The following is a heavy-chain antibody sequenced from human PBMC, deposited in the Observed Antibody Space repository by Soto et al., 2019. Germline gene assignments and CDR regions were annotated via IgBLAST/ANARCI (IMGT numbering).Heavy chain of an antibody. CDR3: AAGEASSRNLAPYYLDF. CDR2: IHYSGATSFFP. CDR1: GGSMRNYF. D-gene: IGHD6-13*01. V-gene: IGHV4-59*01. Sequence: SETLSLTCTVSGGSMRNYFWTWIRQPPGKGLEWIGYIHYSGATSFFPSYNPSLRGRVTISEDTSKNQFSLKLLFVTTADTAVYFCAAGEASSRNLAPYYLDFWGQGTLVTVSS. J-gene: IGHJ4*02.